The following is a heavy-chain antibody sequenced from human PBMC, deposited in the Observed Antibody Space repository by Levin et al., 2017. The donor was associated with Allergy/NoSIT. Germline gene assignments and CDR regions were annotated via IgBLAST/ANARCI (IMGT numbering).Heavy chain of an antibody. CDR3: ARSMYYDTLTGYHYKPVDH. Sequence: GESLKISCAASGFTFTSYAMHWVRQAPGKGLEWVAVISYDGSNKYYADSVKGRFTISRDNSKNTLYLQMNSLRAEDTAVYYCARSMYYDTLTGYHYKPVDHWGQGTLVTVSS. CDR1: GFTFTSYA. CDR2: ISYDGSNK. D-gene: IGHD3-9*01. J-gene: IGHJ4*02. V-gene: IGHV3-30-3*01.